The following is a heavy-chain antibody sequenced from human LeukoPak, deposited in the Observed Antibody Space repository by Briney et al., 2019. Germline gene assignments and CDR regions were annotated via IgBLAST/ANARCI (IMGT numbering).Heavy chain of an antibody. CDR2: FDPEDGET. Sequence: ASVKVSCKVSGYTLTELSIHWVRQAPGKGLEWMGGFDPEDGETIYAQKFQGRVTMTEDTSTDTAYMELSSLRSEDTAVYYCATSSITARPRWHWFDPWGQGTLVTVSS. D-gene: IGHD6-6*01. CDR1: GYTLTELS. J-gene: IGHJ5*02. CDR3: ATSSITARPRWHWFDP. V-gene: IGHV1-24*01.